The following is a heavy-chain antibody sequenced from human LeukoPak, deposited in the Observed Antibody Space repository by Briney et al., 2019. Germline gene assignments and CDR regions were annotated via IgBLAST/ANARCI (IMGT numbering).Heavy chain of an antibody. Sequence: PSETLSLTCTVSGGSISSYYWSWIRQPPGKGLEWIGYIYYSGSTNYNPSLKSRVTKSVDTSKNQFSLKLSSVTAADTAVYYCARVYYYDSSGYYYFDYWGQGTLVTVSS. CDR2: IYYSGST. V-gene: IGHV4-59*01. J-gene: IGHJ4*02. CDR1: GGSISSYY. CDR3: ARVYYYDSSGYYYFDY. D-gene: IGHD3-22*01.